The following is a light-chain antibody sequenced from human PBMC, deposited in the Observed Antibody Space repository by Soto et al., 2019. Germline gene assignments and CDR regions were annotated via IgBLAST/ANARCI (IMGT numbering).Light chain of an antibody. CDR2: DVS. CDR3: SSYTSSSTLLYV. Sequence: QSALTQPASVSGSPGQSITISCTGTSSDVGGYNYVSWYQQHPGKAPKLMIYDVSNRPSGVSNRFSGSKSGNTASLTISGLQAVDEADYYFSSYTSSSTLLYVFGTGTKVTVL. V-gene: IGLV2-14*01. J-gene: IGLJ1*01. CDR1: SSDVGGYNY.